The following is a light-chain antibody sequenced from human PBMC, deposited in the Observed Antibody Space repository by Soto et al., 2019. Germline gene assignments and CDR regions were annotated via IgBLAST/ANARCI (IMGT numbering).Light chain of an antibody. CDR3: QAWDDTTGVV. CDR2: LDT. Sequence: SYELTQPPSVSVSPGQTASIPCSGDKLGDRYACWYQQKPGQSPVLVIYLDTKRPSGIPELFSGSNSGNTATLTISGTQAMDEADYYCQAWDDTTGVVFGGGTKLTVL. CDR1: KLGDRY. V-gene: IGLV3-1*01. J-gene: IGLJ2*01.